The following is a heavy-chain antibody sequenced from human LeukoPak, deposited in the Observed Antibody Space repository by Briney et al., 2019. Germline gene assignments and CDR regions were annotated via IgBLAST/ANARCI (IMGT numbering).Heavy chain of an antibody. V-gene: IGHV4-59*08. D-gene: IGHD3-22*01. CDR3: ARIIRDSSGYYHFDY. Sequence: SETLSLTCTVSGGSISNYYWSWIRQPPGNRLEWIGYIYYSGSTNYNPSLKSRVTISVDTSKNQFSLKLSSVTAANTAVYYCARIIRDSSGYYHFDYWGQGTLVTVSS. CDR1: GGSISNYY. CDR2: IYYSGST. J-gene: IGHJ4*02.